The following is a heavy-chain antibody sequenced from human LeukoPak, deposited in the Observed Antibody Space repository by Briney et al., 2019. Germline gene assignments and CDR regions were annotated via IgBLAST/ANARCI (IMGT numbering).Heavy chain of an antibody. V-gene: IGHV3-33*01. D-gene: IGHD2-15*01. CDR1: GFTFSSYG. CDR2: IWYGGSNK. Sequence: GGSLTVSCAASGFTFSSYGMHWVRQAPGKGLEWVGGIWYGGSNKYYADYVKGRFTISRDNYKNTLYLQMNSLRAEDTAVYYCARDRGYGCYFYFDYWGQGTLVTVSS. J-gene: IGHJ4*02. CDR3: ARDRGYGCYFYFDY.